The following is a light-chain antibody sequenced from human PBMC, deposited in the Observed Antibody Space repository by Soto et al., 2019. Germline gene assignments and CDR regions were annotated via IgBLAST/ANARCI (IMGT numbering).Light chain of an antibody. J-gene: IGKJ2*01. CDR1: QSVSSTY. CDR2: GPS. Sequence: EIVLTQSPGTLSLSPGERATLSCRASQSVSSTYLAWYQQKPGQPPSLPFYGPSTRATGIPDRFSGSGSGADFTHTISRLEPEDFAIYYCQQYSSSPPDYTFGQGTKLEIK. CDR3: QQYSSSPPDYT. V-gene: IGKV3-20*01.